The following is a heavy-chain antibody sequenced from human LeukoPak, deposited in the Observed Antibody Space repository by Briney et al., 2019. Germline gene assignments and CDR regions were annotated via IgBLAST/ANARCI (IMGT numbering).Heavy chain of an antibody. V-gene: IGHV3-74*01. CDR1: GFTFSSYW. D-gene: IGHD3-10*01. Sequence: GGSLRLSCAASGFTFSSYWMHWVRQAPGKGLVWVSRINSDGSSTSYADSVKGRFTISRDNAKNTLYLQMNSLRTEDTAVYYCARDEGYYGSGSYSGGYYYGMDVWGKGTTVTVSS. CDR3: ARDEGYYGSGSYSGGYYYGMDV. CDR2: INSDGSST. J-gene: IGHJ6*01.